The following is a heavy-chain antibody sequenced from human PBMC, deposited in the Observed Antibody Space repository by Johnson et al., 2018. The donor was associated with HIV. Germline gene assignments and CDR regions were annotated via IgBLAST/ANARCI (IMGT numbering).Heavy chain of an antibody. CDR2: IRYDGSNK. D-gene: IGHD4-17*01. Sequence: QVQLVESGGGVVQPGGSLRLSCAASGFTFSSYGMHWVRQAPGKGLEWVAFIRYDGSNKYYADSVKGRFTISRDNSKTPLYLQMNSLRAEDTAVYYCALTDYGDYPQRVPDAFDIWGQGTMVTFSS. J-gene: IGHJ3*02. CDR1: GFTFSSYG. CDR3: ALTDYGDYPQRVPDAFDI. V-gene: IGHV3-30*02.